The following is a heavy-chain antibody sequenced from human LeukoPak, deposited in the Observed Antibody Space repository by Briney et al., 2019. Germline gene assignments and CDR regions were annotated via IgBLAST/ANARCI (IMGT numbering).Heavy chain of an antibody. CDR2: VSNRGNI. V-gene: IGHV4-59*01. CDR1: GASIRSDY. CDR3: ARVLLEGTTDY. J-gene: IGHJ4*02. D-gene: IGHD1-7*01. Sequence: SETLSLTCNVSGASIRSDYWSWIRQPPGKGLEWIGYVSNRGNIKYNPSLKSRVTISLDTSKNQLSLDLSSVTAADSALYYCARVLLEGTTDYWGQGTLVTVSS.